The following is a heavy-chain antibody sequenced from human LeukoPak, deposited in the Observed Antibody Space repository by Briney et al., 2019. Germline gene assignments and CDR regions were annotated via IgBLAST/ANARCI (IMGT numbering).Heavy chain of an antibody. J-gene: IGHJ3*02. CDR2: IYYSGST. CDR3: ARTGDYGGNSGAFDI. Sequence: SETLSLTCTVSGGSISSSSYYWGWIRQPPGKGLEWIGSIYYSGSTYYNPSLKSRVTISVDTSKNQFSLKLSSVTAADTAGYYCARTGDYGGNSGAFDIWGQGTMVTVSS. CDR1: GGSISSSSYY. D-gene: IGHD4-23*01. V-gene: IGHV4-39*07.